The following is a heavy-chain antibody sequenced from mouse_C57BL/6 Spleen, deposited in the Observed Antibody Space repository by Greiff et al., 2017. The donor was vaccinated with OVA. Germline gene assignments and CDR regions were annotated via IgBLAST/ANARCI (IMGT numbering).Heavy chain of an antibody. CDR1: GYTFTSYW. CDR2: IDPSDSYP. J-gene: IGHJ4*01. CDR3: ARAGGFSTMVKDAMDY. V-gene: IGHV1-69*01. D-gene: IGHD2-2*01. Sequence: QVQLQQPGAELVMPGASVKLSCKASGYTFTSYWMHWVKQRPGQGLEWIGEIDPSDSYPNYNQKFKGKSTLTVDKSSSTAYMQLSSLTSEDSAVYYCARAGGFSTMVKDAMDYWGQGTSVTVSS.